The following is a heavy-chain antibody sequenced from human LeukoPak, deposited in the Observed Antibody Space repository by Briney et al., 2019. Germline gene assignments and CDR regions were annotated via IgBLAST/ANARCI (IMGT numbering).Heavy chain of an antibody. CDR1: GGTFSSYA. J-gene: IGHJ6*02. CDR2: IIPIFGTA. D-gene: IGHD4-17*01. Sequence: GASVKVSCKASGGTFSSYAISWVRQAPGQGLEWMGRIIPIFGTANYAQKFQGRVTITADKSTSTAYMELSSLRSEDTAVYYCARSELTVTTIGMDVWGQGTTVTVSS. CDR3: ARSELTVTTIGMDV. V-gene: IGHV1-69*06.